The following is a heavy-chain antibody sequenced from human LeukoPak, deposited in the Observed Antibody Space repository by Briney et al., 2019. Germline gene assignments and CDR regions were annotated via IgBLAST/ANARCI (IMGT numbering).Heavy chain of an antibody. Sequence: RPGGSLRLSCAASGFTFSSYSMNWVRQAPGKGLEWVSSISSSSRYIYYADSVKGRFTISRDNAKNSLYLQMNSLRAEDTAVYYCARARSGYCSSTSCQTRVFDYWGQGTLVTVSS. CDR2: ISSSSRYI. CDR1: GFTFSSYS. CDR3: ARARSGYCSSTSCQTRVFDY. V-gene: IGHV3-21*01. J-gene: IGHJ4*02. D-gene: IGHD2-2*03.